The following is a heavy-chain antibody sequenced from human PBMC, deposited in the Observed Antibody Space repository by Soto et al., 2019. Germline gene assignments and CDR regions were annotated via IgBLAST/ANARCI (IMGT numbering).Heavy chain of an antibody. CDR1: GFTFSSYA. CDR3: AKDLKGGPPFGPPGDSHDAFDI. J-gene: IGHJ3*02. D-gene: IGHD3-16*01. V-gene: IGHV3-23*01. Sequence: PGGSLRLSCAASGFTFSSYAMSWVRQAPGKGLEWVSAISGSGGSTYYADSVKGRFTISRDNSKNTLYLQMNSLRAEDTAVYYCAKDLKGGPPFGPPGDSHDAFDIWGQGTMVTVSS. CDR2: ISGSGGST.